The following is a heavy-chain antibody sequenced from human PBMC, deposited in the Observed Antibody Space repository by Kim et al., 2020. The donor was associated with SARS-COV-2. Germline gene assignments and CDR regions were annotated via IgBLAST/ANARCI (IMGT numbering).Heavy chain of an antibody. CDR3: ARDWGSTSLYYYYGMDV. CDR2: ISSSSSYI. Sequence: GGSLRLSCAASGFTFSSYSMNWVRQAPGKGLEWVSSISSSSSYIYYADSVKGRFTISRDNAKNSLYLQMNSLRAEDTAVYYCARDWGSTSLYYYYGMDVWGQGTTVTVSS. V-gene: IGHV3-21*01. CDR1: GFTFSSYS. J-gene: IGHJ6*02. D-gene: IGHD2-2*01.